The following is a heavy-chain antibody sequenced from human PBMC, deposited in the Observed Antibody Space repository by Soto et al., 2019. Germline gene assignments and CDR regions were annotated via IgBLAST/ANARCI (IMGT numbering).Heavy chain of an antibody. J-gene: IGHJ4*02. Sequence: PGGSLRLSCAASGFTFSYYSMHWVRQAPGKGLEWVAVIPYDGSNKYYADSVKGRFIISRDNSKNRLYLQMNSLRAEDTAVYYCAKGPPLDYWGQGTLVTVPS. CDR1: GFTFSYYS. V-gene: IGHV3-30*18. CDR3: AKGPPLDY. CDR2: IPYDGSNK.